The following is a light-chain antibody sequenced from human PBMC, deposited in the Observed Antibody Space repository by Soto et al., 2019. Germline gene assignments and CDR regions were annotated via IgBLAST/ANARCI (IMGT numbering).Light chain of an antibody. V-gene: IGKV3D-15*01. CDR2: GAS. CDR3: QHYNDWPPAFT. CDR1: QSLNRN. Sequence: EILMTQSPATLSVSPGERATLSCRASQSLNRNLAWYQPKPGQAPRLIIYGASTRASGIPARFSGSGSGTEFTLPISSLQSEDFALYYCQHYNDWPPAFTCGPGTKVDL. J-gene: IGKJ3*01.